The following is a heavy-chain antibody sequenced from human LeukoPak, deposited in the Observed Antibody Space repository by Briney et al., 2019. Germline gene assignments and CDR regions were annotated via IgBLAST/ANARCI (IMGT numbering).Heavy chain of an antibody. CDR3: ARESYDILTGGNWFDP. V-gene: IGHV3-48*03. J-gene: IGHJ5*02. CDR2: ISSSGSTI. Sequence: GGSLRLSCAASGFTFSSYEMNWVRQAPGKGLEWVSYISSSGSTIYYADSVKGRFTISRDNAKNSLYLQMNSLRAEDTAVYYCARESYDILTGGNWFDPWGQGTLVTVSS. D-gene: IGHD3-9*01. CDR1: GFTFSSYE.